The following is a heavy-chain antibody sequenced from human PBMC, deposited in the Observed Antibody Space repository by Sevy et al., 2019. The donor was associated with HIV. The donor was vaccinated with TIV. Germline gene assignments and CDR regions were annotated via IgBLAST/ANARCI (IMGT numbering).Heavy chain of an antibody. V-gene: IGHV3-23*01. J-gene: IGHJ3*02. CDR1: GLTFSSYD. CDR2: ISGSGVST. Sequence: GGSLRLSCAASGLTFSSYDMSWVRQAPGKGLEWVSVISGSGVSTYYADSVKGRFTISRDNSKNTLYLQLNSLRAEDTAAYYCAKSMGGFDVFDIWGQGTMVTLSS. D-gene: IGHD6-25*01. CDR3: AKSMGGFDVFDI.